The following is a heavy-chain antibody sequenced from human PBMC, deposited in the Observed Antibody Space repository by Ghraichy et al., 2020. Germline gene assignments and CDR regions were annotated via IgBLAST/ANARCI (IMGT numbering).Heavy chain of an antibody. D-gene: IGHD3-22*01. J-gene: IGHJ4*02. CDR3: ARGVGYYDSSGGFDY. Sequence: SQTLSLTCAVYGGSFSGYYWSWIRQPPGKGLEWIGEINHSGSTNYNPSLKSRVTISVDTSKNQFSLKLSSVTAADTAVYYCARGVGYYDSSGGFDYWGQGTLVTVSS. CDR2: INHSGST. CDR1: GGSFSGYY. V-gene: IGHV4-34*01.